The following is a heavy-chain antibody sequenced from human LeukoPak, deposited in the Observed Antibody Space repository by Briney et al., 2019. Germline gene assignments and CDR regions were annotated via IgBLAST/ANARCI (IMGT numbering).Heavy chain of an antibody. V-gene: IGHV3-23*01. CDR1: GFTFSSYV. D-gene: IGHD3-3*01. CDR3: ARGIDEWLYLNY. J-gene: IGHJ4*02. Sequence: GGSLRLSCAASGFTFSSYVMSWVRQAPGKGLEWVSSISGSGGSTYYADSVKGRFTISRDNSKNTLYLQMYSLRAEDTAVYYCARGIDEWLYLNYWGQGALVTVSS. CDR2: ISGSGGST.